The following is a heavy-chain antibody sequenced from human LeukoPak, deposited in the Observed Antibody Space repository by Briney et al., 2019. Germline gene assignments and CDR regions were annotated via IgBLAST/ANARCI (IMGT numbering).Heavy chain of an antibody. J-gene: IGHJ3*02. CDR1: GFTFTTYW. CDR3: AKDLVVYASRAFDI. Sequence: GGSLRLSCAASGFTFTTYWMHWVRQAPGKGLVWVSAISGSGSTYYADSVKGRFTISRDNSKNTLYLQMNSLRAEDTAVYYCAKDLVVYASRAFDIWGQGTMVTVSS. D-gene: IGHD2-8*01. V-gene: IGHV3-23*01. CDR2: ISGSGST.